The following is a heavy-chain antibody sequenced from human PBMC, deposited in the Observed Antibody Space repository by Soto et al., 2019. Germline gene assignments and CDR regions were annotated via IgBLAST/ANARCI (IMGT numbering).Heavy chain of an antibody. CDR3: ARKPIYHFFAGYYSVDY. CDR2: INHSGTT. J-gene: IGHJ4*02. D-gene: IGHD3-9*01. CDR1: GGSFSDYY. V-gene: IGHV4-34*01. Sequence: QVQLRQWGAGLLKPSETLSLTCAVFGGSFSDYYWTWIRQPPGKGLEWIGEINHSGTTSYNPSLKRRLTISVDTSNNQFSLKLSSVTAADTAVYYCARKPIYHFFAGYYSVDYWGKGTLVTVSS.